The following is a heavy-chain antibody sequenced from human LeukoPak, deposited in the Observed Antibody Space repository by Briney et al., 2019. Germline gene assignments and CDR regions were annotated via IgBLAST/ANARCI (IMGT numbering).Heavy chain of an antibody. V-gene: IGHV3-7*01. CDR1: GFTFSNYW. CDR2: IKQDGSEK. CDR3: ATELPRCSSGSCYHDPRHYYYYYMDV. Sequence: GGSLRLSCAVSGFTFSNYWMSWVRQAPGKGLEWVANIKQDGSEKYYVDSVEGRFTISRDNAKNSLYLQMNSLRAEDTAVYFCATELPRCSSGSCYHDPRHYYYYYMDVWGKGTTVTISS. D-gene: IGHD2-2*01. J-gene: IGHJ6*03.